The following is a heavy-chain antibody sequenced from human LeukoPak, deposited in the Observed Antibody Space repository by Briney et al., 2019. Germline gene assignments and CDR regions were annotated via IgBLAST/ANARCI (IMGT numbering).Heavy chain of an antibody. CDR2: IYTSGST. D-gene: IGHD1-26*01. Sequence: SETLSLTSTVSGGPINSYEWSWIPQPAGKGLEWIGRIYTSGSTNYNPSLQSRVTMSVDTSKNQFSLKLSSVTAAVTAVYYCARGGDSGSSFDYWGEGTLVTVSS. V-gene: IGHV4-4*07. J-gene: IGHJ4*02. CDR3: ARGGDSGSSFDY. CDR1: GGPINSYE.